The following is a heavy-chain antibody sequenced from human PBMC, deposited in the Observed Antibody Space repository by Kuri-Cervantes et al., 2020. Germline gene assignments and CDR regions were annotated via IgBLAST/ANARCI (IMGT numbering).Heavy chain of an antibody. Sequence: SETLSLTCTVSGGSISSHYWGWIRQPPGKGLEWIGSIYYSGSTYYNPSLKSRVTISVDTSKNQFSLKLSSVTAADTAVYYCASSRLGGDYYGSGPHYFDYWGQGTLVTVSS. D-gene: IGHD3-10*01. J-gene: IGHJ4*02. CDR2: IYYSGST. V-gene: IGHV4-39*01. CDR3: ASSRLGGDYYGSGPHYFDY. CDR1: GGSISSHY.